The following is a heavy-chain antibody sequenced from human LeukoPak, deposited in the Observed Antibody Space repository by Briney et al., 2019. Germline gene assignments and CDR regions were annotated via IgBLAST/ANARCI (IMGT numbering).Heavy chain of an antibody. CDR2: IKQDGSEK. J-gene: IGHJ5*02. D-gene: IGHD6-19*01. Sequence: GASLRLSCAASGFTFSNYWMSGVRQAPGKGLEWVAIIKQDGSEKYYVDSVKGRFTISKANAKNSQYQQINSRRAEDTAVYYCARDRSSGWYLSPGFDPWGQGTLVTVSS. CDR3: ARDRSSGWYLSPGFDP. V-gene: IGHV3-7*04. CDR1: GFTFSNYW.